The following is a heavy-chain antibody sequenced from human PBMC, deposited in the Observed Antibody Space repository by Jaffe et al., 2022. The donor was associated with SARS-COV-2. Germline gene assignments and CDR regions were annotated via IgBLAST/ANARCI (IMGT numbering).Heavy chain of an antibody. CDR1: GGSFSGYY. CDR3: ARGHRLRQLYYYYGMDV. CDR2: INHSGST. V-gene: IGHV4-34*01. J-gene: IGHJ6*02. Sequence: QVQLQQWGAGLLKPSETLSLTCAVYGGSFSGYYWSWIRQPPGKGLEWIGEINHSGSTNYNPSLKSRVTISVDTSKNQFSLKLSSVTAADTAVYYCARGHRLRQLYYYYGMDVWGQGTTVTVSS. D-gene: IGHD5-12*01.